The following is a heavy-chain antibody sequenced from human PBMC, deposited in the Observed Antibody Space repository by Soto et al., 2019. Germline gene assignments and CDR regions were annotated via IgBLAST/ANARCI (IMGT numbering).Heavy chain of an antibody. CDR3: AGDFFPLLRDDY. J-gene: IGHJ4*02. V-gene: IGHV3-66*01. Sequence: GGSLRLSCAASGFTVSSNYMSWVRQAPGKGLEWVSVIYSGGSTYYADSVKGRFTISRDNSKNTLYLQMNSLRAEDTAVYYCAGDFFPLLRDDYWGQGTLVTVSS. CDR1: GFTVSSNY. CDR2: IYSGGST.